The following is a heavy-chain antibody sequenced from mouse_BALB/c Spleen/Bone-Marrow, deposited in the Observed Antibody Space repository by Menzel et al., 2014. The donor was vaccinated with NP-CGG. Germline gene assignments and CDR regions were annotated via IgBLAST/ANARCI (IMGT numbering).Heavy chain of an antibody. D-gene: IGHD2-14*01. Sequence: LQQSGSGLVRPGASVKLSCKASGYTFTSYWMHWVKQRPGQGLEWIGNIYPGSGSTNYDEKFKSKATLTVDTSSSTAYMQLSSLTSEDSAVYYCTRPTIGTTYYAMDYWGQGTSVTVSS. J-gene: IGHJ4*01. CDR2: IYPGSGST. CDR3: TRPTIGTTYYAMDY. V-gene: IGHV1S22*01. CDR1: GYTFTSYW.